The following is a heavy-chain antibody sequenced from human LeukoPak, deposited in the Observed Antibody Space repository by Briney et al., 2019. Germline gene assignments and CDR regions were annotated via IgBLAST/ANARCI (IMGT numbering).Heavy chain of an antibody. V-gene: IGHV3-23*01. CDR3: AKDLGGYSYGFDY. D-gene: IGHD5-18*01. Sequence: GGSLRLSCAASGFTFSSYAMSWARQAPGKGLEWVSAISGSGGSTYYADSVKGRFTISRDNSKNTLYLQMNSLRAEDTAVYYCAKDLGGYSYGFDYWGQGTLVTVSS. CDR2: ISGSGGST. CDR1: GFTFSSYA. J-gene: IGHJ4*02.